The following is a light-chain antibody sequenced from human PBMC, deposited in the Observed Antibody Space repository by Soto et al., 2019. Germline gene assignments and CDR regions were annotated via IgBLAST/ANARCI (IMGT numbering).Light chain of an antibody. CDR2: EVS. V-gene: IGLV2-14*01. Sequence: QSALTQPASVSGSPGQSITISCTGASSDFGAYDYVSWYQHHPGKAPKLMIFEVSHRALGVSTRFSGSKSGNTASLTISGLQAEDEADYYCISYTSNSLYVFGTGTKLTVL. CDR3: ISYTSNSLYV. CDR1: SSDFGAYDY. J-gene: IGLJ1*01.